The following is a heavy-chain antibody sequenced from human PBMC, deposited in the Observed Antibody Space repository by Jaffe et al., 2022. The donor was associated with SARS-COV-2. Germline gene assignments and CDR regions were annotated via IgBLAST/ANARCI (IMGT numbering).Heavy chain of an antibody. CDR1: GFTFSSYG. V-gene: IGHV3-30*18. CDR3: AKDSQSGFVVVPAAPLYYYGMDV. CDR2: ISYDGSNK. J-gene: IGHJ6*02. D-gene: IGHD2-2*01. Sequence: QVQLVESGGGVVQPGRSLRLSCAASGFTFSSYGMHWVRQAPGKGLEWVAVISYDGSNKYYADSVKGRFTISRDNSKNTLYLQMNSLRAEDTAVYYCAKDSQSGFVVVPAAPLYYYGMDVWGQGTTVTVSS.